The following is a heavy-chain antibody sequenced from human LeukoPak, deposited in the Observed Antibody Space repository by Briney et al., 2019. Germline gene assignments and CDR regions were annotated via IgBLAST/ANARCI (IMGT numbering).Heavy chain of an antibody. CDR1: GFSFDDYA. D-gene: IGHD4-17*01. Sequence: GGSLRLSCAASGFSFDDYAMHWVRQAPGKGLEWVSGISWNGGSIAYADSVKGRFTISRDNAKNSLYLQMNSLRAEDTAVYYCARDPDGDYSPWGQGTLVTVSS. J-gene: IGHJ5*02. CDR2: ISWNGGSI. CDR3: ARDPDGDYSP. V-gene: IGHV3-9*01.